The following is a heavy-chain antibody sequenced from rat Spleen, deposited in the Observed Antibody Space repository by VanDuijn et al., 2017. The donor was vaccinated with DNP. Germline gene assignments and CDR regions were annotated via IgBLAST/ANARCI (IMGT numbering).Heavy chain of an antibody. J-gene: IGHJ3*01. D-gene: IGHD5-1*01. CDR2: ISTSGGST. CDR1: GFTFSDYY. CDR3: ASGSWFAY. Sequence: EVQLVESGGGLVQPGRSLKLSCAASGFTFSDYYMAWVRQAPKKGLEWVASISTSGGSTYYRDSVKGRFTVSRDNAKSTLYLQMDSLRSEDTATYYCASGSWFAYWGQGTLVTVSS. V-gene: IGHV5-25*01.